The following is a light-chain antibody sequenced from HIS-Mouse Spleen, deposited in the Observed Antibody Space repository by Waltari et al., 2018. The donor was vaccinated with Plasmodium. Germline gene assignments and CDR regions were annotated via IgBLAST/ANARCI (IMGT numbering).Light chain of an antibody. CDR1: ALPKQY. J-gene: IGLJ3*02. CDR2: EDS. Sequence: SYELTQPPSVSVSPGQTARITCSGDALPKQYAYWYQKTSGQAPVLVIYEDSKRPSGIPERFSGSISGTMATLTISGAQVEDEADYYCYSTDSSGNHRVFGGGTKLTVL. CDR3: YSTDSSGNHRV. V-gene: IGLV3-10*01.